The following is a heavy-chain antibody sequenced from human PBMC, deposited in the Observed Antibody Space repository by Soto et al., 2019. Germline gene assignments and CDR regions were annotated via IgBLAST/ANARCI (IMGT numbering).Heavy chain of an antibody. V-gene: IGHV3-30*18. J-gene: IGHJ6*02. CDR2: ISYDGSNK. CDR3: AKDGALAGGMDV. CDR1: GFTFSSYG. Sequence: QVQLVESGGGVVQPGRSLRLSCAASGFTFSSYGMHWVRQAPGKGLEWVAVISYDGSNKYYADSVKGRFTISGDNSKNTLYLQMNSLRAEDTAVYYCAKDGALAGGMDVWGQGTTVTVSS. D-gene: IGHD6-13*01.